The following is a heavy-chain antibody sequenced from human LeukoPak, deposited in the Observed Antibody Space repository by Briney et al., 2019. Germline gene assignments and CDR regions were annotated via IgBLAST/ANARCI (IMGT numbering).Heavy chain of an antibody. V-gene: IGHV4-31*03. D-gene: IGHD2-15*01. CDR2: IYYSGST. Sequence: SETLSLTCTLSVGSTTRVGDSWSCIRQHPGKGVEWIGYIYYSGSTYYNPSLKSRVTISVDTSKTQSSLNLSSVTAADTAVYCCAIGPAAVVACSCWGERTPFTVSS. J-gene: IGHJ4*02. CDR3: AIGPAAVVACSC. CDR1: VGSTTRVGDS.